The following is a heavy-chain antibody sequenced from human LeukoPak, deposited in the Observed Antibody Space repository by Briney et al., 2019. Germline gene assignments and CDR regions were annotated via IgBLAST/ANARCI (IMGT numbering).Heavy chain of an antibody. V-gene: IGHV3-9*01. CDR2: ISWNSGSI. D-gene: IGHD4-17*01. CDR3: AKDIYPTVTVSPGVDY. Sequence: GRSLRLSCAASGFTFDDYAMHWVRQAPGKGLEWVSGISWNSGSIGYADSVKGRFTISRDNAKNSLYLQMNSLRAEDTALYYCAKDIYPTVTVSPGVDYWGQGTLVTVS. CDR1: GFTFDDYA. J-gene: IGHJ4*02.